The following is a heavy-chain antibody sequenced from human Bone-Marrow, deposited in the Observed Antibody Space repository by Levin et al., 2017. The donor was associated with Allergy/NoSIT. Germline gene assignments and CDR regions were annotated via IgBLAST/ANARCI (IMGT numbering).Heavy chain of an antibody. D-gene: IGHD5-18*01. CDR1: GFTFSSYA. CDR3: AKEARIQLWLYPGVHYGMDV. J-gene: IGHJ6*02. V-gene: IGHV3-23*01. CDR2: ISGSGGST. Sequence: GGSLRLSCAASGFTFSSYAMSWVRQAPGKGLEWVSAISGSGGSTYYADSVKGRFTISRDNSKNTLYLQMNSLRAEDTAVYYCAKEARIQLWLYPGVHYGMDVWGQGTTVTVSS.